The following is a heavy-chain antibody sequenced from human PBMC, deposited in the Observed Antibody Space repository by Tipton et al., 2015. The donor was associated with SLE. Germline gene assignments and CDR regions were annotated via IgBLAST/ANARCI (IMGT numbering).Heavy chain of an antibody. V-gene: IGHV4-61*02. CDR1: GGAISSGGYY. CDR3: AKTLAGATPGRYQSYWYFDL. D-gene: IGHD1-1*01. CDR2: IYTSGKT. J-gene: IGHJ2*01. Sequence: TLSLTCTVSGGAISSGGYYWGWIRQPAGEGLEWVGRIYTSGKTFYNPPLKSRVTKSMDLSNNQFSFNLSSVTASDTAVYYCAKTLAGATPGRYQSYWYFDLWGRGLRVIVSS.